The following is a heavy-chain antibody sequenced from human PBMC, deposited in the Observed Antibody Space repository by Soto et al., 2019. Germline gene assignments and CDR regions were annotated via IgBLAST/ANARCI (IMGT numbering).Heavy chain of an antibody. CDR1: VDTLSSYA. CDR3: AREHSGISWYRGFDY. J-gene: IGHJ4*02. CDR2: IITIFGTA. Sequence: VNVACKASVDTLSSYASRLERQAPEQGLEWMGGIITIFGTANYAQKFLGRVTITADKSTSTAYMDLSPLRSEDTAGYYCAREHSGISWYRGFDYWGQGTVVT. V-gene: IGHV1-69*06. D-gene: IGHD6-13*01.